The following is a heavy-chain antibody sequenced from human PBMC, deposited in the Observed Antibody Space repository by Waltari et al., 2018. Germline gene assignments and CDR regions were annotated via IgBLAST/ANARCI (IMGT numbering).Heavy chain of an antibody. D-gene: IGHD3-3*01. CDR1: GFSLSTSGVG. Sequence: QITLEESGPTLVKPTQTLTLTCTFSGFSLSTSGVGVGWIRQPPGKALEWLALIYWNDDKRYSPSLKSRLTITKDTSKNQVVLTMTNMDPVDTATYYCASLGGIFGVVTYYFDYWGQGTLVTVSS. J-gene: IGHJ4*02. CDR3: ASLGGIFGVVTYYFDY. V-gene: IGHV2-5*01. CDR2: IYWNDDK.